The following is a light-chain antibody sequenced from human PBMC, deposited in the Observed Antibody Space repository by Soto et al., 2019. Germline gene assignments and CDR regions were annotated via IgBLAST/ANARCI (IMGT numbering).Light chain of an antibody. CDR2: DTS. CDR3: QQSGSSPRT. V-gene: IGKV3-20*01. J-gene: IGKJ2*01. Sequence: EIVLTQSPGTLSLSPGERATLYCRASQSVSNVYLAWYQQKPGQAPRLLIYDTSNRATGIPDRFSGSGSGTEFTLTISRLEPEDFAVYYCQQSGSSPRTFGQGTKLEIK. CDR1: QSVSNVY.